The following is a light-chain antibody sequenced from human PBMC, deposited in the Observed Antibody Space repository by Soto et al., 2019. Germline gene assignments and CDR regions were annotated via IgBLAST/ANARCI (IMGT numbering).Light chain of an antibody. CDR2: DAS. J-gene: IGKJ4*01. V-gene: IGKV3-11*02. CDR1: ETGGSN. CDR3: QQRSVWPPLN. Sequence: VLTQSPDTLSLSPGERATLSCRATETGGSNLAWFQQKPGQTPRLLIYDASTRVTGIPARFRGSGYGRDFTLTISSLEPEDFAVYYGQQRSVWPPLNFGGGTKVEIK.